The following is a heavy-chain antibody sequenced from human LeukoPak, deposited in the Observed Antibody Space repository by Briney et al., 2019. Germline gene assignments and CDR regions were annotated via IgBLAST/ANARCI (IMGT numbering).Heavy chain of an antibody. CDR1: GFTFSIYA. CDR2: ISDGGGRT. V-gene: IGHV3-23*01. D-gene: IGHD3-10*01. CDR3: AKHGEAFCDSKTDY. J-gene: IGHJ4*02. Sequence: GGSLRLSCAASGFTFSIYAMRWVRQAPGKGLEWVSVISDGGGRTYYADSVKGRLTISRDNSKSTLYLQMNSLRAEDTAVYYCAKHGEAFCDSKTDYWGQGTLVTVSS.